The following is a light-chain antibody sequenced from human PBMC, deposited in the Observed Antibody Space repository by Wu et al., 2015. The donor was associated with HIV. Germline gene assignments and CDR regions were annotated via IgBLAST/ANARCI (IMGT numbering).Light chain of an antibody. CDR1: QSVSSTY. CDR3: QQYGSSPYT. Sequence: EIVLTQSPGTLSLSPGERATLSCRASQSVSSTYLAWYQQKPGQAPRLLIYGASSRAIGIPDRFSGSGSGTDFTLTIRRLQPADSAVYYCQQYGSSPYTFGQGTKVEIK. V-gene: IGKV3-20*01. J-gene: IGKJ2*01. CDR2: GAS.